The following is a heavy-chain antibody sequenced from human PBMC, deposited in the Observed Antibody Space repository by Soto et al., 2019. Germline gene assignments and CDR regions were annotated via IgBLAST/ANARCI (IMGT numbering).Heavy chain of an antibody. CDR1: GGSFSSFT. V-gene: IGHV1-69*08. CDR2: IIPTFGTT. J-gene: IGHJ4*02. CDR3: ARDPPGALELRGAFDS. D-gene: IGHD1-7*01. Sequence: QVQLVQSGAEVKKPGSSVKVPCKASGGSFSSFTISWVRQAPGHGLEWMGRIIPTFGTTSYAQKFQGRVTITEDKSTSTAHKPLRSLRPEDPAVYYCARDPPGALELRGAFDSWGQGTLVTVSS.